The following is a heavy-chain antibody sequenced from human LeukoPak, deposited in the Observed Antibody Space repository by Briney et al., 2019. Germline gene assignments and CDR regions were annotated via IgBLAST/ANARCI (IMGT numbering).Heavy chain of an antibody. Sequence: GGSLRLSCAASGFTFSSYAMHWVRQAPGKGLEWVAVISYDGNNKYYADSVKGRFTISRDNSKNTLYLQMNSLRAEDTAVYYCARGRITMIVVAPFDYWGQGTLVTVSS. J-gene: IGHJ4*02. D-gene: IGHD3-22*01. CDR3: ARGRITMIVVAPFDY. CDR2: ISYDGNNK. CDR1: GFTFSSYA. V-gene: IGHV3-30-3*01.